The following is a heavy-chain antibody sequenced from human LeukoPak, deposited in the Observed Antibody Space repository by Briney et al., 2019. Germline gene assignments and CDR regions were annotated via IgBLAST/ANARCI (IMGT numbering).Heavy chain of an antibody. V-gene: IGHV3-23*01. CDR3: ARDQVGYCSGGSCYSGNYYYYMDV. CDR1: GFRFNSYG. CDR2: ISAGGERT. Sequence: GGSLRLSCAAYGFRFNSYGMTWVRLAPGKGLECVSAISAGGERTFYADAVKGPFTISRDNDKHSLYLQMNRLRAEDTAVYYCARDQVGYCSGGSCYSGNYYYYMDVWGKGTTVTVSS. D-gene: IGHD2-15*01. J-gene: IGHJ6*03.